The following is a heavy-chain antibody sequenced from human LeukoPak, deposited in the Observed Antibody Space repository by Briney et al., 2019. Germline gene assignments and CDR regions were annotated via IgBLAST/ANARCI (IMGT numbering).Heavy chain of an antibody. D-gene: IGHD2-8*01. CDR2: IYYSGST. J-gene: IGHJ4*02. Sequence: SETLSLTCTVSGGSVSSGSYYWSWIRQPPGKGLEWIGYIYYSGSTNYNPSLKSRVTISVDTSKNQFSLKLSSVTAADTAVYYCARVHCTNGVCFTPPTAVFDYWGQGTLVTVSS. V-gene: IGHV4-61*01. CDR1: GGSVSSGSYY. CDR3: ARVHCTNGVCFTPPTAVFDY.